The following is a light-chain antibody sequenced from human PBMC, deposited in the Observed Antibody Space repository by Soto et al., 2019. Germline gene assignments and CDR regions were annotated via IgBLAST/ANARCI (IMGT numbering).Light chain of an antibody. CDR3: SADKSSSTLYV. CDR1: SSDVGAYNY. Sequence: QSALTQPASVSGSPGQSITISCVGTSSDVGAYNYVSWYQQHPGKAPKLMVYEVSNRPSGVSNRFSGSKSGNTASLTISGLQADDEADYYCSADKSSSTLYVFGTGTKLTVL. CDR2: EVS. J-gene: IGLJ1*01. V-gene: IGLV2-14*01.